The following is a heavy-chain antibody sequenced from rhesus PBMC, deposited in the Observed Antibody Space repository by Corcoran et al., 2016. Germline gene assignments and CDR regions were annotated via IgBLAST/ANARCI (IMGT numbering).Heavy chain of an antibody. CDR2: ITRVGGST. J-gene: IGHJ4*01. D-gene: IGHD4-35*01. Sequence: EVQLVETGGGLVQPGGSLKLSCAASGFTFSSYGLSWVRAAPGKGLEWVSAITRVGGSTYYPVSVKGRFTISRDNSKNTLSLQMNSLRAEDTAVYYCAKLYGTYGGFDYWGQGVLVTVSS. CDR1: GFTFSSYG. CDR3: AKLYGTYGGFDY. V-gene: IGHV3S5*01.